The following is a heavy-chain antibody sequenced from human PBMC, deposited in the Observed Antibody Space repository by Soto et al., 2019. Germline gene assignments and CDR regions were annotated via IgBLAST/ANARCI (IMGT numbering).Heavy chain of an antibody. J-gene: IGHJ5*02. V-gene: IGHV4-39*01. CDR2: IYYSGST. D-gene: IGHD5-18*01. CDR3: ARRSVDTAMVTGWFSP. Sequence: QLQLQESGPGLVKPSETLSLTCTVSGGSISSSSYYWGWIRQPPGKGLAWIGSIYYSGSTYYNPSLKSRVTISVDTSKNQFALKLSSVTAADTAVYYCARRSVDTAMVTGWFSPWGQGTLVTVSS. CDR1: GGSISSSSYY.